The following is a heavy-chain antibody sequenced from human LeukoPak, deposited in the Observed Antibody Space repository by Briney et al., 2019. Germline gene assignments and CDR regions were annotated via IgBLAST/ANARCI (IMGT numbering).Heavy chain of an antibody. J-gene: IGHJ5*02. CDR3: ARWGSMIAVAVHNWFDP. D-gene: IGHD6-19*01. CDR2: IYPGDSDT. CDR1: GYSLTSYW. V-gene: IGHV5-51*01. Sequence: LGESLKISCKGSGYSLTSYWIGWVRQMPGKGLEWMGIIYPGDSDTRYSPSFQGQVTISADKSISTAYLQWSSLKASDTAMYYCARWGSMIAVAVHNWFDPWGQGTLVTVSS.